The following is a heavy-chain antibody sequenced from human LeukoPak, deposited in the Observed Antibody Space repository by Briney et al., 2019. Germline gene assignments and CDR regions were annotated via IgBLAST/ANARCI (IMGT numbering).Heavy chain of an antibody. D-gene: IGHD3-3*01. CDR2: INHSGST. V-gene: IGHV4-34*01. J-gene: IGHJ6*03. CDR3: ARGPPPYYDFWSGYYDYYYMDV. CDR1: GGSFSGYY. Sequence: SETLSLTCAVYGGSFSGYYWSWIRQPPGKGLEWIGEINHSGSTNYNPSLESRVTISVDTSKNQFSLKLSSVTAADTAVYYCARGPPPYYDFWSGYYDYYYMDVWGKGTTVTVSS.